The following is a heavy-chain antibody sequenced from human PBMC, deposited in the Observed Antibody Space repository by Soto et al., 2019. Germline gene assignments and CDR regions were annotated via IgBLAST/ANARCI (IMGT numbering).Heavy chain of an antibody. D-gene: IGHD4-17*01. J-gene: IGHJ2*01. CDR2: INQSVSS. CDR3: ATFARYGDSRNWFFDL. CDR1: GGSFSGYY. V-gene: IGHV4-34*01. Sequence: TSETLSLTCAVYGGSFSGYYWSWIRQPPGKRQVWMWEINQSVSSNYNPSLKGRVTIFIDTSKNQFSLKLSSVTAADTVVYYCATFARYGDSRNWFFDLWGRGTLVTSPQ.